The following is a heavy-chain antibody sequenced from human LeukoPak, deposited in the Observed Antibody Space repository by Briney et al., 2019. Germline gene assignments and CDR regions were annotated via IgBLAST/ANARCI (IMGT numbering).Heavy chain of an antibody. CDR1: GGSISSHY. CDR3: ARHGGNSVYDPFEH. D-gene: IGHD5/OR15-5a*01. V-gene: IGHV4-59*08. J-gene: IGHJ4*02. Sequence: SETLSLTCTVSGGSISSHYWSWMRQSPGKGLEWIGCIFYTGNTNYNPSLKSRVTISVDTSKKQFSLRLSSVTAADTAVYYCARHGGNSVYDPFEHWGQGTLVTVSS. CDR2: IFYTGNT.